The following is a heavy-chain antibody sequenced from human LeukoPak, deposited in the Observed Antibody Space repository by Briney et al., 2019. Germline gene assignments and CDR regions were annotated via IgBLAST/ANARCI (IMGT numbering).Heavy chain of an antibody. V-gene: IGHV3-48*03. CDR1: GFSFSSYE. D-gene: IGHD3-22*01. J-gene: IGHJ4*02. CDR3: ASRSYSSSGNDY. Sequence: PGGSLRLSCAASGFSFSSYEMNWVRQAPGKGLEWVSYISTSGRPTYYADSVKGRFTISRDNAKNSLYLQMNSLRAEDTAVYYCASRSYSSSGNDYWGQGTLVTVSS. CDR2: ISTSGRPT.